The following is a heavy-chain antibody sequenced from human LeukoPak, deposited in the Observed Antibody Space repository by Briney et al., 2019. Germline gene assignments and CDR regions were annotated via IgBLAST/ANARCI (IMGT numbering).Heavy chain of an antibody. V-gene: IGHV4-4*07. J-gene: IGHJ4*02. CDR3: AGDYGSGSYRFDY. Sequence: SETLSLTCTVSSGSISSHFWSWIRHPAGKGLEWIGRMYFSGTTNYNPSLQSRVTMSIDTSKNYFSPNLRSVTAADTAVYYCAGDYGSGSYRFDYWGQGTLVTVSS. CDR2: MYFSGTT. D-gene: IGHD3-10*01. CDR1: SGSISSHF.